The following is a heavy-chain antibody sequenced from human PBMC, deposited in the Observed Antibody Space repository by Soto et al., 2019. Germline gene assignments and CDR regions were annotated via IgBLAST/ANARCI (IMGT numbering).Heavy chain of an antibody. CDR2: IGAYNGDT. J-gene: IGHJ6*03. CDR1: GYTFTNYG. Sequence: VQLLQSGPEVKKPGASVKVSCKASGYTFTNYGITWVRQAPGQGLEWMGGIGAYNGDTHYTEKLQGRVTMTTDTSTSTAYMELRGLKSDDTAVYYCARVRRLVGYFYYYMDVWGKGTTVTVSS. V-gene: IGHV1-18*01. D-gene: IGHD6-6*01. CDR3: ARVRRLVGYFYYYMDV.